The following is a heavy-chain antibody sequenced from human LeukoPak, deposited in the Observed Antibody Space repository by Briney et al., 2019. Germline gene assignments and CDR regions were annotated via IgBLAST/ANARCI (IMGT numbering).Heavy chain of an antibody. CDR2: ISSSGSTI. D-gene: IGHD3-10*01. V-gene: IGHV3-48*03. CDR1: GFTFSSYE. J-gene: IGHJ3*02. Sequence: PGGSLRLSCAASGFTFSSYEMNWVRQAPGKGLEWVSYISSSGSTIYYADSVKGRFTISRDNAKNSLYLQMNSLRAEDTAVYYCAREKLWFGESIDAFDIWGQGTMVTVSS. CDR3: AREKLWFGESIDAFDI.